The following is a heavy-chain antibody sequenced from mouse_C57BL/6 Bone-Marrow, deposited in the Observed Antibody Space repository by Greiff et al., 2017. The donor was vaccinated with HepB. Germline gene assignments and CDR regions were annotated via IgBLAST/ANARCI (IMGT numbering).Heavy chain of an antibody. CDR1: GYAFTNYL. V-gene: IGHV1-54*01. CDR3: ARARDDGYLYYFDY. D-gene: IGHD2-3*01. Sequence: VQLKESGAELVRPGTSVKVSCKASGYAFTNYLIEWVKQRPGQGLEWIGVINPGSGGTNYNEKFKGKATLTADKSSSTAYMQLRSLTSEDSAVYFCARARDDGYLYYFDYWGQGTTLTVSS. CDR2: INPGSGGT. J-gene: IGHJ2*01.